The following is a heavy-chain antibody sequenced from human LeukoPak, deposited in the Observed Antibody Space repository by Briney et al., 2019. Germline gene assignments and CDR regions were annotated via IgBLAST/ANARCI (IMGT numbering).Heavy chain of an antibody. J-gene: IGHJ4*02. CDR1: GFTFSSHA. Sequence: PGGSLRLSCVASGFTFSSHAMTWVRQAPGKGLEWVSAISISGDTTYYADAVKGRFTISSDNSKNTVYLQMNSLRAEDTAVYYCANEIRPNDYWGQGTLVTVSS. CDR2: ISISGDTT. D-gene: IGHD4-17*01. CDR3: ANEIRPNDY. V-gene: IGHV3-23*01.